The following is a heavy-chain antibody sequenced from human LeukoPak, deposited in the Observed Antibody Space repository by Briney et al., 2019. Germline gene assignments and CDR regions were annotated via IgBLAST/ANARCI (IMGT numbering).Heavy chain of an antibody. CDR2: ISWNSGSI. Sequence: GGSLRLSCAASGLTFDDYAMHWVRQAPGKGLEWVSGISWNSGSIGYADSVKGRFTISRDNAKHSLYLQMNSLTAEDTALYYCAKDLSALLPGAHNYMEGWGKGTTVTISS. CDR3: AKDLSALLPGAHNYMEG. J-gene: IGHJ6*03. CDR1: GLTFDDYA. V-gene: IGHV3-9*01. D-gene: IGHD3-3*02.